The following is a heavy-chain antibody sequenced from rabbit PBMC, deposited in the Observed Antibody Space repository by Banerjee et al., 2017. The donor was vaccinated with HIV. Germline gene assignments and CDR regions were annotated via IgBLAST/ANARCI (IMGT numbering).Heavy chain of an antibody. J-gene: IGHJ6*01. CDR2: IYAGTSGDT. CDR1: GIDFSSYY. D-gene: IGHD4-1*01. CDR3: VRDSSGWGADL. Sequence: QEQLVESGGGLVQPGGSLKLSCTASGIDFSSYYMSWVRQAPGKGLEWIACIYAGTSGDTYYASWAKGRFTISRDNAQNTLYLQLNSLTAADTATYFCVRDSSGWGADLWGQGTLVTVS. V-gene: IGHV1S45*01.